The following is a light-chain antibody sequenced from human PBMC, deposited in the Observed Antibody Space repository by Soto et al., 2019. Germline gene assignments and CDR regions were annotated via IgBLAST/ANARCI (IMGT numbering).Light chain of an antibody. Sequence: DIVLTHPPCTLSVSARYRATPSSRASQSVSSYLAWYQQRPGQAPRLLIFGASTRATGFPARFSGSGSGTEFTLTISSLQSKDFAVYYCQQYNEWSLKFGQGAKVDIK. CDR1: QSVSSY. CDR3: QQYNEWSLK. J-gene: IGKJ1*01. CDR2: GAS. V-gene: IGKV3-15*01.